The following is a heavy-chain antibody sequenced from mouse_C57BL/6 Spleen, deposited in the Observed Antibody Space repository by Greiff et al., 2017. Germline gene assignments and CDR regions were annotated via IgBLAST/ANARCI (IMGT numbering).Heavy chain of an antibody. Sequence: QVQLQQPGAELVRPGSSVKLSCKASGYTFTSYWMHWVKQRPIQGLEWIGNIDPSDSETHYNQKFKDKATLTVDKSSSTAYMQLSSLTSEDSAVYYCAREDGSSLAWFAYWGQGTLVTVSA. CDR2: IDPSDSET. CDR1: GYTFTSYW. J-gene: IGHJ3*01. D-gene: IGHD1-1*01. V-gene: IGHV1-52*01. CDR3: AREDGSSLAWFAY.